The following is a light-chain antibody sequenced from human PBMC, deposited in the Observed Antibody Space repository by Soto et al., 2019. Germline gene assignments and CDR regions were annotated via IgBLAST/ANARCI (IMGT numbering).Light chain of an antibody. CDR2: EVN. J-gene: IGLJ2*01. CDR3: SSGTSSSTLV. CDR1: SNDVGRYNR. Sequence: QSALAQPPSVSGSPGQSVTISCTGTSNDVGRYNRVSWYQQSPGTAPRLLIYEVNDHFSGVPDRFSGSKSGNTASLTISGLQAEDEGDYYCSSGTSSSTLVFGGGTKLTVL. V-gene: IGLV2-18*02.